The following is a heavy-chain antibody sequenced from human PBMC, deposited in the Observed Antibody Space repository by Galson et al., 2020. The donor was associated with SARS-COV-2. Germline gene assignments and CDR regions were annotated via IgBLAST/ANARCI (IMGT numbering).Heavy chain of an antibody. J-gene: IGHJ4*02. CDR2: IYSEGSST. V-gene: IGHV3-74*01. Sequence: ALHGESLKISCAASGFTCSSYWMHWVRQAPGKELVWVSRIYSEGSSTSYADSVKGRFTISGDNAKNTLYLQMNSLRAEDTAVYYCARGDMGNDYFDYWGQGTLVTVSS. CDR3: ARGDMGNDYFDY. CDR1: GFTCSSYW. D-gene: IGHD7-27*01.